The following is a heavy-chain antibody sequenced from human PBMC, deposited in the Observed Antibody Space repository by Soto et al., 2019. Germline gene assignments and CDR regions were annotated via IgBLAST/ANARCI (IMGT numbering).Heavy chain of an antibody. V-gene: IGHV4-39*01. CDR2: IYYSGST. J-gene: IGHJ4*02. D-gene: IGHD2-15*01. Sequence: QLQLQESGPGLVKPSETLSLTCTVSGGSIRSSSYYWGWIRQPPGKGLEWIGSIYYSGSTYYNPSLKSRVTISVDTSKHQFSLKLSSVTAADTAVYYCARHTPAISISDHWGQGTLVTVSS. CDR1: GGSIRSSSYY. CDR3: ARHTPAISISDH.